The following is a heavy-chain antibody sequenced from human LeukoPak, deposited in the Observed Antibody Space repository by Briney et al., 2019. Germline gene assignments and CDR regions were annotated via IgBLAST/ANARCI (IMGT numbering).Heavy chain of an antibody. V-gene: IGHV4-39*07. CDR3: ARDSPPYGDPFDY. CDR2: IYYSGST. CDR1: GGSISSGSYY. J-gene: IGHJ4*02. Sequence: SETLSLTCTVSGGSISSGSYYWGWIRQPPGKGLEWIGSIYYSGSTYYNPSLKSRVTISVDTSKNQFSLKLSSVTAADTAVYYCARDSPPYGDPFDYWGQGTLVTVSS. D-gene: IGHD4-17*01.